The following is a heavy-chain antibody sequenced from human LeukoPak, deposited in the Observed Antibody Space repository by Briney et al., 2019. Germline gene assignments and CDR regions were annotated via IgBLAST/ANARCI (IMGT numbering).Heavy chain of an antibody. CDR1: GFTVSSNY. J-gene: IGHJ4*02. CDR3: ARDRRVRGIAAAGYYFDY. CDR2: IYSGGST. V-gene: IGHV3-66*01. Sequence: PGGSLRLSCAASGFTVSSNYMSWVRQAPGKGLEWVSVIYSGGSTYYADSVKGRFTISRDNSKNTLYLQMNSLRAEDTAVYYCARDRRVRGIAAAGYYFDYWGQGTLVTVSS. D-gene: IGHD6-13*01.